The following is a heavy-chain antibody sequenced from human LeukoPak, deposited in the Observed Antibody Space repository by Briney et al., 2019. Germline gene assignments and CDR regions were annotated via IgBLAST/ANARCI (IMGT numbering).Heavy chain of an antibody. V-gene: IGHV3-30*18. CDR2: ISYDGNTI. CDR1: GFTFSSYG. D-gene: IGHD2-21*01. Sequence: GGSLRLSCAASGFTFSSYGMHWVRQAPGRGLEWVAVISYDGNTIYYAESVRGRFTISRDNSKNTLYVQMNSLRAEDTAVYYCAKIASRDSLSRHYLDYWGQGTLVTVSS. CDR3: AKIASRDSLSRHYLDY. J-gene: IGHJ4*02.